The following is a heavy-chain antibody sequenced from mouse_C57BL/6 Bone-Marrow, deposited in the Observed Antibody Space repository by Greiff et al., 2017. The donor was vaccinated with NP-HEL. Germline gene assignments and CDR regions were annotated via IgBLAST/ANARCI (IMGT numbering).Heavy chain of an antibody. CDR1: GFTFSSYT. J-gene: IGHJ2*01. Sequence: EVHLVESGGGLVKPGGSLKLSCAASGFTFSSYTMSWVRQTPEKRLEWVATISGGGGNTYYPDSVKGRFTISRDNAKNTLYLQMSSLRSEDTALYYCAGQGYYDYDVGDWGKGTTLTVSS. CDR3: AGQGYYDYDVGD. D-gene: IGHD2-4*01. CDR2: ISGGGGNT. V-gene: IGHV5-9*01.